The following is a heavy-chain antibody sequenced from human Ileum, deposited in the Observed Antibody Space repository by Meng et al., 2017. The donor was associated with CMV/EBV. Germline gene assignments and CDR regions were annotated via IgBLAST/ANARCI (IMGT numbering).Heavy chain of an antibody. V-gene: IGHV4-4*07. D-gene: IGHD3-10*01. CDR2: IYTSGTT. CDR1: GASISNYY. J-gene: IGHJ4*02. CDR3: ARNYGSGNWNFFHY. Sequence: VQLQESGPGLVKTSETLSLTWYVSGASISNYYWSWIRQPAGKGLEWIAHIYTSGTTNYNPSLKSRVTMSVDTSRNQFSLKLTSVTAADTAVYYCARNYGSGNWNFFHYWGQGTLVTVSS.